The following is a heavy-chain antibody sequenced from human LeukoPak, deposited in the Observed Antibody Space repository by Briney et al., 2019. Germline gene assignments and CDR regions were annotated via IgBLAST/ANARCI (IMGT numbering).Heavy chain of an antibody. Sequence: GGSLRLSCVASGFSVSSYSMNWVRQAPGKGLEWVSYISSGSNTIDYADSVKGRFTTSRDNAKSSLYLQMNSLRAEDTAVYYCARDLLAPPHLVTYYYYMDVWGKGATVTVSS. J-gene: IGHJ6*03. D-gene: IGHD6-13*01. CDR1: GFSVSSYS. CDR3: ARDLLAPPHLVTYYYYMDV. CDR2: ISSGSNTI. V-gene: IGHV3-48*01.